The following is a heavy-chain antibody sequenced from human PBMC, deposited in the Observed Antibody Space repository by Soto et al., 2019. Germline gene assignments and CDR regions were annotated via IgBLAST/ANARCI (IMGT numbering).Heavy chain of an antibody. D-gene: IGHD4-17*01. CDR1: GYSFTSYW. J-gene: IGHJ4*02. Sequence: GXSLNISCKGSGYSFTSYWLGWLRQIPGKGLEWMGIIYPGDSDTRYSPSFQGQVTISADKSISTAYLQWSSLKASDTAMYYCARHRADGDPLDYWGQGTLVTVSS. CDR3: ARHRADGDPLDY. V-gene: IGHV5-51*01. CDR2: IYPGDSDT.